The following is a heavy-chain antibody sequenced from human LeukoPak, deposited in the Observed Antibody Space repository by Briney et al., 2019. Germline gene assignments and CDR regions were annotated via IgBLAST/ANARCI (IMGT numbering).Heavy chain of an antibody. Sequence: PGGSLRLSCAASGFTFSSYGMHWVRQAPGKGLEWVAVIWIDGSNKYYADSVKGRFTISRDNSKNTLYLQMNSLRAEDTAVYYCARISVDGDYGGGHYFDYWGQGTLVTVSS. CDR1: GFTFSSYG. D-gene: IGHD4-23*01. CDR3: ARISVDGDYGGGHYFDY. CDR2: IWIDGSNK. V-gene: IGHV3-33*01. J-gene: IGHJ4*02.